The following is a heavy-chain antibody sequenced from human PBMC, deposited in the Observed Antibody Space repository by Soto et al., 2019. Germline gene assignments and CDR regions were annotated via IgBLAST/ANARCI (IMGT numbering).Heavy chain of an antibody. J-gene: IGHJ4*02. CDR3: ARDSMSPYDFWSGYYPAYFDY. V-gene: IGHV3-33*01. Sequence: QVQLVESGGGVVQPGRSLRLSCAASGFTFSSYGMHWVRQAPGKGLEWVAVIWYDGSNKYYADFVKGRFTISRENSKNTLYLQMNGMIAEDMAVYYCARDSMSPYDFWSGYYPAYFDYWGQGTLVTVSS. CDR1: GFTFSSYG. D-gene: IGHD3-3*01. CDR2: IWYDGSNK.